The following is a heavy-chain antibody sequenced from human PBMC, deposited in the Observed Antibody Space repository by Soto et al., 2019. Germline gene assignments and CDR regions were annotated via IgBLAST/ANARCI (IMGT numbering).Heavy chain of an antibody. CDR1: GFTFSSYA. Sequence: SWGSLRLSCAASGFTFSSYAMSWVRQAPGKGLEWVSAISGSGGSTYYADSVKGRFTISRDNSKNTLYLQMNGPRAEDTAVYYCAKDRGVDIAALSYGMDVWGQGTTVTVS. CDR3: AKDRGVDIAALSYGMDV. CDR2: ISGSGGST. V-gene: IGHV3-23*01. D-gene: IGHD3-3*01. J-gene: IGHJ6*02.